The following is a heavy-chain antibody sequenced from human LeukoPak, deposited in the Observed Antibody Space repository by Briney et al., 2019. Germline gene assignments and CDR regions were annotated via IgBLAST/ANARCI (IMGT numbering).Heavy chain of an antibody. V-gene: IGHV3-53*01. D-gene: IGHD5-24*01. J-gene: IGHJ4*02. CDR3: ARCRDGYNFDY. CDR1: GFTVSSNY. CDR2: IYTGGNT. Sequence: TGGSLRLSCAASGFTVSSNYMNWVRQAPGKGLEWVSVIYTGGNTYYADSVKGRFTISRDNSKNTVYLQMNSLRADDTAVYYCARCRDGYNFDYWGRGTLVTVSS.